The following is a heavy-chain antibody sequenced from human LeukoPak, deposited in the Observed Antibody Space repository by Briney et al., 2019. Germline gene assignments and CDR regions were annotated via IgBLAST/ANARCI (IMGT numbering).Heavy chain of an antibody. Sequence: GGSLRLSCAASGFTFSSYDMHWVRQAPGKGLEWVALIWYDGSNKNYADSVKGRFTISRDNSKNTLYLQVNSLRAEDTAVYYCVRGLYSSDVWGQGTTVTVSS. CDR2: IWYDGSNK. J-gene: IGHJ6*02. CDR1: GFTFSSYD. CDR3: VRGLYSSDV. V-gene: IGHV3-33*01. D-gene: IGHD5-18*01.